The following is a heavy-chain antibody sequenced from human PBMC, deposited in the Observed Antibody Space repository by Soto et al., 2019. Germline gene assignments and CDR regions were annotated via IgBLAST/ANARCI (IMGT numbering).Heavy chain of an antibody. J-gene: IGHJ6*02. Sequence: ASVKVSCKASGYTFTSYGISWVRQAPGQGLEWMGWISAYNGNTNYAQKLRGRVTMTTDTSTSTAYMELRSLRSDDTAVYYCARAGSGSYALYYYGMDVWGQGTTVTVSS. CDR2: ISAYNGNT. CDR3: ARAGSGSYALYYYGMDV. V-gene: IGHV1-18*01. CDR1: GYTFTSYG. D-gene: IGHD3-10*01.